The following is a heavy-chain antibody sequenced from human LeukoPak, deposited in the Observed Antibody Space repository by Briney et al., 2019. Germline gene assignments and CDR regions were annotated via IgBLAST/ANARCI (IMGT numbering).Heavy chain of an antibody. J-gene: IGHJ4*02. Sequence: GASVKVSCKASGGTFSSYAISWVPQAPGQGLEWMGGIIPIFGTANYAQKFQGRVTITTDESTRTAYMELSSLRSEDTAVHYCARDSRQPTYASNWGQGTPVT. CDR1: GGTFSSYA. CDR2: IIPIFGTA. D-gene: IGHD4-17*01. V-gene: IGHV1-69*05. CDR3: ARDSRQPTYASN.